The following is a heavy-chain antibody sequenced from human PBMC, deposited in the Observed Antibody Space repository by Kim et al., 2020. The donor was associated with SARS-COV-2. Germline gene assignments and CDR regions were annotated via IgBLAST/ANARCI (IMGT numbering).Heavy chain of an antibody. CDR2: ISCNSGSI. J-gene: IGHJ4*02. V-gene: IGHV3-9*01. CDR3: AKGRRVGADYFDY. CDR1: GFTFDDYA. D-gene: IGHD1-26*01. Sequence: GGSLRLSCAASGFTFDDYAMHWVRQAPGKGLEWVSGISCNSGSIGYADSVKGRFTISRDNAKNSLYLQMNSLRAEDTALYYCAKGRRVGADYFDYWGQGTLVTVSS.